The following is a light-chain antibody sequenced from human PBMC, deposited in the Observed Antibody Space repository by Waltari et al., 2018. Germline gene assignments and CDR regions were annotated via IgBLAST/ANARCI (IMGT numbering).Light chain of an antibody. V-gene: IGLV1-40*01. CDR1: SSNIGAGYD. Sequence: QSVLTQPPSVSGAPGQTVTISCTGSSSNIGAGYDVHWYQQLPGTAPKPLLYGKMDGKTMPPSGGPDRFSRSKSGPSASLAITGLQAEDEADYYCQSYDSSLSASVFGGGTKLTVL. CDR3: QSYDSSLSASV. J-gene: IGLJ2*01. CDR2: GKT.